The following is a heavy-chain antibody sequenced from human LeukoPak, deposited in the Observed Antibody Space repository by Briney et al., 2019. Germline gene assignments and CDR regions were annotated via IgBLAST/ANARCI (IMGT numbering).Heavy chain of an antibody. CDR1: GYRFTSYW. CDR2: IYPGESDT. V-gene: IGHV5-51*01. Sequence: GESLKISCKGSGYRFTSYWIGWVRQMPGKGLEWMGIIYPGESDTRYSPSFQGQVTISADKSISTAYLQWNSLKASDTAMYYCARRWGNYYDSSGPLDPWGQGTLVTVSS. CDR3: ARRWGNYYDSSGPLDP. D-gene: IGHD3-22*01. J-gene: IGHJ5*02.